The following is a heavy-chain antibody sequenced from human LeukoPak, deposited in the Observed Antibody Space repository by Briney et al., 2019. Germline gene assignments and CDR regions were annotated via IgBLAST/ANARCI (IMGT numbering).Heavy chain of an antibody. D-gene: IGHD1-14*01. J-gene: IGHJ4*02. CDR1: GFTFSDHY. CDR2: TRNKANSYTT. V-gene: IGHV3-72*01. Sequence: GGSLRLSCAASGFTFSDHYMDWVRQAPGKGLEWVGRTRNKANSYTTEYAASVKGRFTISRDDSKNSLYLQINSLKTEDTAVYYCAATLPLTLDYWGQGTLVTVSS. CDR3: AATLPLTLDY.